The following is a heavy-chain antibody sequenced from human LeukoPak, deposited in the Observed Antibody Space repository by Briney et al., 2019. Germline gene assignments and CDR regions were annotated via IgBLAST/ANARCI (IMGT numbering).Heavy chain of an antibody. Sequence: SETLSLTCTVSGGSISSSSYYWGRIRQSPGKGLEWIASLYYTGSPYYNPSLESRVTTSVDTSKNQFSLKLSAVTAADTAVYFCASQWLRYSGYYYYMGVWGKGTTVTVSS. D-gene: IGHD5-12*01. CDR3: ASQWLRYSGYYYYMGV. V-gene: IGHV4-39*01. CDR1: GGSISSSSYY. J-gene: IGHJ6*03. CDR2: LYYTGSP.